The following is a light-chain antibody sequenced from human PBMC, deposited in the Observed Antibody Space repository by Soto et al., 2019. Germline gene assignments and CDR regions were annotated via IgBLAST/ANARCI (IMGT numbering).Light chain of an antibody. Sequence: DLQMTQSPSSLSASVGDRVTITCRASQTISTYLNWYQQKPGKAPKLLIYAASSLQGGVPSRFSGSGSGTDFTLTISSLHPEDFATYYCQQSFFTPLTFGGGTKVEVK. CDR2: AAS. CDR3: QQSFFTPLT. V-gene: IGKV1-39*01. J-gene: IGKJ4*01. CDR1: QTISTY.